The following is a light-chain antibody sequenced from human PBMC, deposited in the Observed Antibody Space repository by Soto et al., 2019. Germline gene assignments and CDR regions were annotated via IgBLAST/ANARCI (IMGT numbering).Light chain of an antibody. J-gene: IGKJ1*01. CDR3: QQYNSLWT. V-gene: IGKV1-5*01. Sequence: DIQMTQSPSTLSASVGDRVTITCRASQSIRSWLAWYQQKPGKAPKLLIYDASSLESGVPSRFSGSGSGTEFTLTISSLQPDDFATYYCQQYNSLWTFGQGTKWIS. CDR2: DAS. CDR1: QSIRSW.